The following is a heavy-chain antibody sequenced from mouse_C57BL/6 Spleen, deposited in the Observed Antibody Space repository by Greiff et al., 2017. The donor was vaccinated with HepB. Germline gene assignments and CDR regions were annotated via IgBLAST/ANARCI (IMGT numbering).Heavy chain of an antibody. CDR2: IDPEDGET. CDR1: GFNIKDYY. D-gene: IGHD1-1*01. CDR3: ARSGTVVAKAMDY. V-gene: IGHV14-2*01. Sequence: EVKLQESGAELVKPGASVKLSCTASGFNIKDYYMHWVKQRTEQGLEWIGRIDPEDGETKYAPKFPGKATITADTSSNTAYLQLSSLTSEDTAVYYCARSGTVVAKAMDYWGQGTSVTVSS. J-gene: IGHJ4*01.